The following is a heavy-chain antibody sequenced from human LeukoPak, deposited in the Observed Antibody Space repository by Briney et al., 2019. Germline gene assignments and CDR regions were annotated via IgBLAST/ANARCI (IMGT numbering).Heavy chain of an antibody. CDR3: APIGAGY. V-gene: IGHV3-33*03. J-gene: IGHJ4*02. CDR2: TWYDGSNK. D-gene: IGHD4/OR15-4a*01. CDR1: GFTFSSYG. Sequence: GRSLRLSCAASGFTFSSYGMHWVRQAPGKGLEWVAVTWYDGSNKYYADSVKGRFTISRDNAKNMLYLQMNSLRAEDTAVYYCAPIGAGYWGQGTLVTVSS.